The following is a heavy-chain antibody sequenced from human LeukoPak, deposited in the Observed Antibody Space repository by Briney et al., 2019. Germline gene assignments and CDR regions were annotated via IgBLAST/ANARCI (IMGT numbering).Heavy chain of an antibody. V-gene: IGHV4-4*02. Sequence: SGTLSLTCAVSGGSISSSNWWSWVRQPPGKGLEWIGEIYHSGSTNYNPSLKSRVTISVDKSKNQFSLKLSSVTAADTAVYYCARGPIAAAGIYYFDYWGQGTLVTVSS. CDR1: GGSISSSNW. J-gene: IGHJ4*02. CDR3: ARGPIAAAGIYYFDY. D-gene: IGHD6-13*01. CDR2: IYHSGST.